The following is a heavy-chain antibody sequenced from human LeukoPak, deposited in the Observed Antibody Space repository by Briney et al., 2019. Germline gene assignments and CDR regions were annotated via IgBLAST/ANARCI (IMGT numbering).Heavy chain of an antibody. CDR1: GFTFSDYY. Sequence: GGSLRLSCAASGFTFSDYYMSSIRQAPGKGLEWVSYISSSGSTIYYADSVKGRFTISRDNAKNSLYLQMNSLRAEDTAVYYCARMGYYDFWSGNWFDPWGQGTLVTVSS. V-gene: IGHV3-11*01. CDR3: ARMGYYDFWSGNWFDP. D-gene: IGHD3-3*01. CDR2: ISSSGSTI. J-gene: IGHJ5*02.